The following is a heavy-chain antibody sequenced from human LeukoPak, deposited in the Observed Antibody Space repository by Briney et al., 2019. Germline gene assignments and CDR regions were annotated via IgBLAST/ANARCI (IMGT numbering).Heavy chain of an antibody. D-gene: IGHD3-3*01. CDR1: GFTFSSYG. J-gene: IGHJ6*03. CDR3: ARDFTREASLTSYYYYYMDV. V-gene: IGHV3-21*01. CDR2: ISSSSSYI. Sequence: PGGSLRLSCAASGFTFSSYGMQWVRQAPGKGLEWVSSISSSSSYIYYADSVKGRFTISRDNAKNSLYLQMNSLRAEDTAVYYCARDFTREASLTSYYYYYMDVWGKGTTVTVSS.